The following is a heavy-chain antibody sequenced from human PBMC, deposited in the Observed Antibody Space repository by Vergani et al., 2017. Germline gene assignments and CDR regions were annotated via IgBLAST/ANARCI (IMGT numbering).Heavy chain of an antibody. CDR3: ARVNTETNGHLYYYYYMDV. CDR2: IDHTGRP. J-gene: IGHJ6*03. Sequence: QVQLQQWGGGLLKPSETLSLTCVVNGESFTSYHWTWIRQSPGEGLEWVGDIDHTGRPDYNPSLKSRLTMSVDKSRNQFSLTLNSVTATHTAIYFCARVNTETNGHLYYYYYMDVWGQGAAVTVS. D-gene: IGHD4-11*01. CDR1: GESFTSYH. V-gene: IGHV4-34*01.